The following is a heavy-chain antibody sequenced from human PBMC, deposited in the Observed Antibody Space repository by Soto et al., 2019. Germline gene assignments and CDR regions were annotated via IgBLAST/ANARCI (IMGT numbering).Heavy chain of an antibody. D-gene: IGHD5-18*01. CDR1: GGSFSGYY. Sequence: PSETLSLTCAVYGGSFSGYYWSWVRQPPGKGLGWIGEINHSGSTNYNTSLKSRVTISVDTSKKPFSMKLSSVTAADTAVYYCARPFGYTRSFDYWGQGTLVTVSS. CDR3: ARPFGYTRSFDY. J-gene: IGHJ4*02. V-gene: IGHV4-34*01. CDR2: INHSGST.